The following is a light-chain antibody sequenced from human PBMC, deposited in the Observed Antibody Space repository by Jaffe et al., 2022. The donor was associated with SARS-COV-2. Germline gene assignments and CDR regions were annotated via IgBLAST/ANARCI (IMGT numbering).Light chain of an antibody. V-gene: IGLV3-21*04. CDR3: QVWDTDQYV. CDR1: NLGSKS. CDR2: YDN. J-gene: IGLJ1*01. Sequence: SYVLTQPPSVSVAPGKTVTISCGGDNLGSKSVNWYRQKPGQAPVLIIYYDNDRPSGIPERISASNPGETATLTISRVEAGDEADYYCQVWDTDQYVFGGGTKVTVL.